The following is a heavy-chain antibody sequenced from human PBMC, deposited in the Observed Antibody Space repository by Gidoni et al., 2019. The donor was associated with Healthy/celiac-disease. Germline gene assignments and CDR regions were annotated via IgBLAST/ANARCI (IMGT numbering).Heavy chain of an antibody. J-gene: IGHJ6*02. Sequence: QVQLVQSGAEVKKPGASVKVSCKASGYTFTSYDITWVRQATGQGLEWMGWMNPNSGNTGYAQKFQGRVTMTRNTSISTAYMELSSLRSEDTAVYYCARPPMVRGVIITPYYYGMDVWGQGTTVTVSS. CDR2: MNPNSGNT. CDR1: GYTFTSYD. CDR3: ARPPMVRGVIITPYYYGMDV. V-gene: IGHV1-8*01. D-gene: IGHD3-10*01.